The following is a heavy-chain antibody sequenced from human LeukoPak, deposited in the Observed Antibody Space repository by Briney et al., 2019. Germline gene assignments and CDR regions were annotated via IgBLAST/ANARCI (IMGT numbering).Heavy chain of an antibody. J-gene: IGHJ4*02. Sequence: GGSLRLSCAASGFTFSSYAMDWVRQAPGKGLEWVSGIIGSGATTYYADSVKGRFTISRDNSKNTLYLQMNSLRAEDTAVYYCAKGTTGSYYSAQDNWGQGTLVTVSS. CDR2: IIGSGATT. CDR1: GFTFSSYA. D-gene: IGHD1-26*01. V-gene: IGHV3-23*01. CDR3: AKGTTGSYYSAQDN.